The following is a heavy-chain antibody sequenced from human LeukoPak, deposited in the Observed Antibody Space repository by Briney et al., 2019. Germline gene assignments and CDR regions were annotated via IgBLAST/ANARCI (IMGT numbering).Heavy chain of an antibody. V-gene: IGHV5-51*01. CDR1: GKKITNKK. D-gene: IGHD2-21*01. CDR3: ALAVIASAFDFDI. CDR2: IYPADSDT. Sequence: LKKSCKENGKKITNKKNDWVRQIPGKNPKYMGIIYPADSDTRYSSSFQGQVTISADKSISSAYLQWSSLKASDTAIYYCALAVIASAFDFDIWGQGTMVTVSS. J-gene: IGHJ3*02.